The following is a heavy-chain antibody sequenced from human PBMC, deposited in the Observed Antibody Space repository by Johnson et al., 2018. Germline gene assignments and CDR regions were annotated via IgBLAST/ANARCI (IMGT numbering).Heavy chain of an antibody. Sequence: VQLVESGGGLVQPGGSXRLSCAATGFIFTSYSMTWVRQAPGKGLEWVSVIGIDGRTIYYAESVKGRFTVSRANAKNSLYLQMNSLRAEDTAVYYCAREQIIDPWGQGTLVTVSS. V-gene: IGHV3-48*01. CDR1: GFIFTSYS. CDR2: IGIDGRTI. J-gene: IGHJ5*02. CDR3: AREQIIDP. D-gene: IGHD3-16*01.